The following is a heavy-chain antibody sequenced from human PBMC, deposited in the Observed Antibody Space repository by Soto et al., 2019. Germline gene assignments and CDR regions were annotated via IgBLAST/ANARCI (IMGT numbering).Heavy chain of an antibody. CDR3: ATINQVYRGWFGELLYGRSYYYGMDV. V-gene: IGHV1-18*01. J-gene: IGHJ6*02. D-gene: IGHD3-10*01. Sequence: ASVKVSCKASGYTFTSYGISWVRQAPGQGLEWMGWISAYNGNTNYAQKLQGRVTMTTDTSTSTAYMELRSLRSDDTAVYYCATINQVYRGWFGELLYGRSYYYGMDVWGQDTTVPVSS. CDR2: ISAYNGNT. CDR1: GYTFTSYG.